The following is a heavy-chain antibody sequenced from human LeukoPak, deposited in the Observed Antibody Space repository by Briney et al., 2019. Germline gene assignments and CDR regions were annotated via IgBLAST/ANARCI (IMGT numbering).Heavy chain of an antibody. Sequence: GGSLRLSXAASGFTFDDYAMHWVRQAPGKGLEWVSGISWNSGSIGYADSVKGRFTISRDNAKNSLYLQMNSLRAEDMALYYCAKDKRYSYGYEAGYWGQGTLVTVSS. CDR3: AKDKRYSYGYEAGY. CDR2: ISWNSGSI. V-gene: IGHV3-9*03. D-gene: IGHD5-18*01. J-gene: IGHJ4*02. CDR1: GFTFDDYA.